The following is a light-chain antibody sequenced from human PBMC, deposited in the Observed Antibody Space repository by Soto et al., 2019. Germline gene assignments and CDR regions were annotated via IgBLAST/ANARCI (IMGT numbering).Light chain of an antibody. J-gene: IGKJ5*01. V-gene: IGKV2-28*01. CDR3: MQALQTPQVT. CDR2: LSS. CDR1: QSLLHSDGYNY. Sequence: DIVMTQSPLSLPVTPGEPASISCRSSQSLLHSDGYNYLDWYLQKPGQSPQLLIYLSSNRASGVPDRFSGSGSGTDFTLKISRVEAEDVGVYYCMQALQTPQVTFGQGTRPEIK.